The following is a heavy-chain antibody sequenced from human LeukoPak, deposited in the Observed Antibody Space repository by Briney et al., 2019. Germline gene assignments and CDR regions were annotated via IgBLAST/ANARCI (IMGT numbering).Heavy chain of an antibody. CDR2: VSYSGST. CDR3: ARGNGYYVY. V-gene: IGHV4-59*01. D-gene: IGHD1-26*01. J-gene: IGHJ4*02. CDR1: GGSISIYY. Sequence: SETLSLTCTVSGGSISIYYWTWIRPPPGKGLEWIGYVSYSGSTNYNPSLKSRVTISVDTSKNQFSLKLSSVTVADTAVYYCARGNGYYVYWGQGTLVTVSS.